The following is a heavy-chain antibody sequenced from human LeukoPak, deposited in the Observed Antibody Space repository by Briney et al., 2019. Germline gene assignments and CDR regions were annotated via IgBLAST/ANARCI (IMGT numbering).Heavy chain of an antibody. CDR1: GGSIGGYF. V-gene: IGHV4-59*01. Sequence: SETLSLTCSVSGGSIGGYFWSVIRQSPGKGLEWIGYIYDDGRTVYNPSLKSRVTMSADKPKNQFSLKLTSMTAADTAVYYCARVFLSEGPTTRPSVYFDYWGQGALVTVSS. CDR2: IYDDGRT. J-gene: IGHJ4*02. CDR3: ARVFLSEGPTTRPSVYFDY. D-gene: IGHD1-26*01.